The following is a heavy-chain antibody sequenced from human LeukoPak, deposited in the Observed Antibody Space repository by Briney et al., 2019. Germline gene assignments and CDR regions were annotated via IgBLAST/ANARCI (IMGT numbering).Heavy chain of an antibody. CDR1: GFTFSSYA. V-gene: IGHV3-30*01. D-gene: IGHD2-2*01. CDR3: ARDRGYCRSTSCYLGYYYYYMDV. CDR2: ISYDGSNK. Sequence: GGSLRLSCAASGFTFSSYAMHWVRQAPGKGLEWVAVISYDGSNKYYADSVKGRFTISRDNSKNTLYLQMNSLRAEDTAVYYCARDRGYCRSTSCYLGYYYYYMDVWGKGTTVTVSS. J-gene: IGHJ6*03.